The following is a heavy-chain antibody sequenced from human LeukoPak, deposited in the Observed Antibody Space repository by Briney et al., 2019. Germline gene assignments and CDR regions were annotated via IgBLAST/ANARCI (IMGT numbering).Heavy chain of an antibody. CDR2: ISSSSSTI. Sequence: GGSLRLACAASGFTFSSYEMNWVRQAPGKGLEWVSYISSSSSTIYYADSVKGRFTISRDNAKNSLYLQMNSLRAEDTAVYYCARVLHKRNYDSSVYYGYWGQGTLVTVSS. D-gene: IGHD3-22*01. CDR3: ARVLHKRNYDSSVYYGY. J-gene: IGHJ4*02. CDR1: GFTFSSYE. V-gene: IGHV3-48*03.